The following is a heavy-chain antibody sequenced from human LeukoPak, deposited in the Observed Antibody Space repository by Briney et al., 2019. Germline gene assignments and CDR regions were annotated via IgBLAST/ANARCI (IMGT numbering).Heavy chain of an antibody. D-gene: IGHD5-18*01. Sequence: PSETLSLTCTVSGGSISSGDYYWSWIRQPPGKGLEWIGYIYYSGSTYYNPSFKSRVTISVDTSKNQFSLKLSSVTAADTAVYYCARELYSYGSHYFDYWGQGTLVTVSS. CDR1: GGSISSGDYY. V-gene: IGHV4-30-4*08. J-gene: IGHJ4*02. CDR2: IYYSGST. CDR3: ARELYSYGSHYFDY.